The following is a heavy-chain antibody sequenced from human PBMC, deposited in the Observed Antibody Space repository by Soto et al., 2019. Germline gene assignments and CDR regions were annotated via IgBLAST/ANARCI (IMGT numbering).Heavy chain of an antibody. V-gene: IGHV4-34*01. D-gene: IGHD3-3*01. CDR3: ARVLVHSSGDFWSGYPIPNWFDP. Sequence: SETLSLTCAVYGGSFSGYYWSWIRQPPGKGLEWIGEINHSGSTNYNPSLKSRVTISVDTSKNQFSLKLSSVTAADTAVYYCARVLVHSSGDFWSGYPIPNWFDPWGQGTLVTVS. J-gene: IGHJ5*02. CDR1: GGSFSGYY. CDR2: INHSGST.